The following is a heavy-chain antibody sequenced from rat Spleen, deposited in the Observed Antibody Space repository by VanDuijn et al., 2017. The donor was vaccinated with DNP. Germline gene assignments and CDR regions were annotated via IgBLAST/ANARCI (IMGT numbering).Heavy chain of an antibody. D-gene: IGHD1-11*01. V-gene: IGHV2-13*01. J-gene: IGHJ2*01. CDR2: IWGNGNT. Sequence: QVQLKESGPGLVQPSQTLSLTCTVSGFSLSSYGVIWVRQPPGKGLAWMGVIWGNGNTNYNSALKSRLSISRDTSKNQVFLKMNSLQSEDTTTYYCARSLYGGDYFDYWGQGVMVTVSS. CDR1: GFSLSSYG. CDR3: ARSLYGGDYFDY.